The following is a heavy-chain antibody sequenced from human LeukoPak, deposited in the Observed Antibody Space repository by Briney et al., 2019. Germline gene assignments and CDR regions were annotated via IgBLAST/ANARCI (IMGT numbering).Heavy chain of an antibody. D-gene: IGHD6-13*01. V-gene: IGHV1-46*01. CDR2: INPDGGST. J-gene: IGHJ4*02. CDR3: ARAPRNSSTMLDY. Sequence: ASVNVSCKASGYTFTSYWIQWVRQAPGQGLEWMGLINPDGGSTAYAHRFQGRVTMTRDTSTITVYMDFSSLRSEDTALYYCARAPRNSSTMLDYWGQGTLVTVSS. CDR1: GYTFTSYW.